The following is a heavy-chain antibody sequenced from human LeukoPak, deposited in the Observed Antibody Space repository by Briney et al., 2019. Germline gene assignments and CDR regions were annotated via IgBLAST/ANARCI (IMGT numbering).Heavy chain of an antibody. J-gene: IGHJ6*02. CDR1: GFTFSSYS. V-gene: IGHV3-48*04. CDR3: ARVSGPRDYYYGMDV. Sequence: GGSLRLSCAASGFTFSSYSMNWVRQAPGKGLEWVSCISSSSSTIYYADSVKGRFTISRDNAKNSLYLQMNSLRAEDTAVYYCARVSGPRDYYYGMDVWGQGTTVTVSS. CDR2: ISSSSSTI. D-gene: IGHD2-15*01.